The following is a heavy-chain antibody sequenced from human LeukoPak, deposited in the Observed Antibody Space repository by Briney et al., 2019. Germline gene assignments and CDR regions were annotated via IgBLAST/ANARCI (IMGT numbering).Heavy chain of an antibody. J-gene: IGHJ4*02. V-gene: IGHV3-23*01. CDR3: ASSPQFDSWSGPFDY. D-gene: IGHD3-3*01. Sequence: PGGSLRLSCAASGFTFSSHAMNWVRQTPGKGLEWVSGISGSGSNTDYADSVKGRLTISRDNSKNTLYLQIKSLRAEDTAVFYCASSPQFDSWSGPFDYWGPGTLVTVSS. CDR2: ISGSGSNT. CDR1: GFTFSSHA.